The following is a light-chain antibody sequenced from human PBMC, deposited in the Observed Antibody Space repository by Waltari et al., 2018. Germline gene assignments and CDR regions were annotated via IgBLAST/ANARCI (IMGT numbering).Light chain of an antibody. CDR1: QSISYY. CDR2: DAS. J-gene: IGKJ5*01. Sequence: EIVLTQSPTTLSLSPGERATLSCRASQSISYYLAWYQQKPAQAPRLLIYDASNRATGIPARFSGSGSGTDFALTISSLEPEDFAVYYCQQRRNWPITFGQGTRLEIK. V-gene: IGKV3-11*01. CDR3: QQRRNWPIT.